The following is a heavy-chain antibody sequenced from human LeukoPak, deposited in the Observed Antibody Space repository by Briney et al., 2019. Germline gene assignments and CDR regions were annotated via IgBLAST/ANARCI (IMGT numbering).Heavy chain of an antibody. CDR1: GYSISRGYY. Sequence: SETLSLTCTVSGYSISRGYYWGWIRQPPGKGLEWAGSIYHSGRTYYNPSLKGRVTRSVGTSKNQSALELGSVTAGDTAVYYYASENDAFDIWGQGTMVTVSS. V-gene: IGHV4-38-2*02. CDR2: IYHSGRT. CDR3: ASENDAFDI. J-gene: IGHJ3*02.